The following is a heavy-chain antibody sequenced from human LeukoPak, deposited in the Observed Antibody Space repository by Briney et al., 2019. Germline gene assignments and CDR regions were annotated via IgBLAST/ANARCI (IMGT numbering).Heavy chain of an antibody. CDR2: IYYSGST. CDR3: ARDESGGLDY. CDR1: GGSISSYY. V-gene: IGHV4-59*01. D-gene: IGHD2-15*01. Sequence: SETLSLTCTVSGGSISSYYWSWIRQPPGKGLEWIGYIYYSGSTNYNPSLKSRVTISVDTSKNQFSLKLSSVTAADTAVYYCARDESGGLDYWGQGTLVTVSS. J-gene: IGHJ4*02.